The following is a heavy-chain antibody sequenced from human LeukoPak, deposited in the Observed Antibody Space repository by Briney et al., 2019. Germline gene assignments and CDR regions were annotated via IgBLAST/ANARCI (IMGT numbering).Heavy chain of an antibody. CDR3: ARESGGTEFDY. V-gene: IGHV3-13*01. J-gene: IGHJ4*02. CDR1: GFTFSSYD. D-gene: IGHD1-14*01. Sequence: GGSLRLSCAASGFTFSSYDMHWVRQATGKGLEWVSAIGTAGDTYYPGSVKGRFTISRENAKNSLYLQMNSLRAGDTAVYYCARESGGTEFDYWGQGTLVTVSS. CDR2: IGTAGDT.